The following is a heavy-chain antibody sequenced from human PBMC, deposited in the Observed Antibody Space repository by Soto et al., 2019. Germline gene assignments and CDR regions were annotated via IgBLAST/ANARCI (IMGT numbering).Heavy chain of an antibody. J-gene: IGHJ5*02. CDR2: IHQTGST. D-gene: IGHD1-1*01. CDR3: AVRSSPASVQLFFREISNYNWFDP. CDR1: NGSISSPIYY. V-gene: IGHV4-39*01. Sequence: SETLSLTCTVSNGSISSPIYYWGWIRQPPGKGLEWIGSIHQTGSTYYNPSLQGRVTISVDTSKNQFSLKLSSVTAADTAMYFCAVRSSPASVQLFFREISNYNWFDPWGQGTLVTVPQ.